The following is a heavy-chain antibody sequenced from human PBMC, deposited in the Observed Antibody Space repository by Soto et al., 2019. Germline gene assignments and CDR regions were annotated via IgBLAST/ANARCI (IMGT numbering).Heavy chain of an antibody. CDR3: TTVTTSSVFDY. CDR2: IIGSGTT. V-gene: IGHV3-23*01. J-gene: IGHJ4*02. D-gene: IGHD4-17*01. Sequence: GGSLRLSCAASGFTSSAYAMTWVRLAPGKGLEWVSTIIGSGTTFYGDSAKGRFTISRDDSKNTVYLQMRSLRAEDTAVYYCTTVTTSSVFDYWGQGNPVTVSS. CDR1: GFTSSAYA.